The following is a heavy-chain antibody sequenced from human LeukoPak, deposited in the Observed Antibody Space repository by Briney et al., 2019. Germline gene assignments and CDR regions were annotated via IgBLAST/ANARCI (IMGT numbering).Heavy chain of an antibody. J-gene: IGHJ4*02. V-gene: IGHV3-74*01. CDR3: AGVILVGGSFDY. CDR2: INSDGSST. Sequence: PGGSLRLSCAASGFTFSSYWMHWVRHAPGKGLVWVSRINSDGSSTNHADSVKGRFTISRDNAKNTLYLQMNSLRAEDTAVYYCAGVILVGGSFDYWGQGTLVTVSS. D-gene: IGHD3-16*01. CDR1: GFTFSSYW.